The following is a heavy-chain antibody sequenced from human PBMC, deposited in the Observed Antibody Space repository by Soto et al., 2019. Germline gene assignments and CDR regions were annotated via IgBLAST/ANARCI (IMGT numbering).Heavy chain of an antibody. Sequence: GGSLRLSCAASGFTFSSYGMHWVRQAPGKGLEWVAVIWYDGSNKYYADSVKGRFTISRDNSKNTLYLQMNSLRAEDTAVYYCARAGVGFGESPYYYYYGMDVWGQGTTVTVSS. CDR3: ARAGVGFGESPYYYYYGMDV. J-gene: IGHJ6*02. CDR2: IWYDGSNK. D-gene: IGHD3-10*01. V-gene: IGHV3-33*01. CDR1: GFTFSSYG.